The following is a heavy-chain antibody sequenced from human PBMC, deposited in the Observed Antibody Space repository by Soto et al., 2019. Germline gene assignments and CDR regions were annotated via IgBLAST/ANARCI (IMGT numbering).Heavy chain of an antibody. CDR3: ARGNWAFNWFDP. CDR2: INAGNGNT. J-gene: IGHJ5*02. D-gene: IGHD1-1*01. Sequence: QVHLVQSGAEERKPGASVKVSCKASGYTFTNYAMHWVRQAPGQRLEWMGWINAGNGNTKYSQKFQGRVTITSDTSASTAYMELSRLRSEDTAVYFCARGNWAFNWFDPWGQGTLVTVSS. CDR1: GYTFTNYA. V-gene: IGHV1-3*05.